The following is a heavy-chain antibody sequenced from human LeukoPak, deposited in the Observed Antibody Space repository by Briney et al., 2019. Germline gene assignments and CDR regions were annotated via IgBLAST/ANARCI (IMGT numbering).Heavy chain of an antibody. CDR2: ISWNSGSI. J-gene: IGHJ4*02. D-gene: IGHD2-2*02. CDR3: VKDFRCSSTSCYTGFDY. Sequence: PGRSLLLSCAASGFTFDDYAMHWVRQAPGKGLEWVSGISWNSGSIGYADSVKGRFTISRDNAKNSLYLQMNSLRAEDTALYYCVKDFRCSSTSCYTGFDYWGQGTLVTVSS. V-gene: IGHV3-9*01. CDR1: GFTFDDYA.